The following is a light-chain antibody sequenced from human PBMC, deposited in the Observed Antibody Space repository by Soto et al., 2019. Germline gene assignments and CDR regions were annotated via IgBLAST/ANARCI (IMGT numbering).Light chain of an antibody. V-gene: IGKV1-5*01. CDR1: QSITNW. J-gene: IGKJ3*01. Sequence: DIQMTQSPSTLSASVGDRVTITCRASQSITNWLAWYQQKPGKAPKLLVYDASSLESGVPSRFSGSGSGTEFPLTFSSLQPDDFATYYCPQYNSYSPRTFGPGTKVYIK. CDR3: PQYNSYSPRT. CDR2: DAS.